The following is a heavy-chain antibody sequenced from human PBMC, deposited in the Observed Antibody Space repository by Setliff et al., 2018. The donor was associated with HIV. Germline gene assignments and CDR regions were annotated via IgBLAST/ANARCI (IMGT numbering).Heavy chain of an antibody. CDR1: GYTFTSYY. Sequence: ASVKVSCKASGYTFTSYYMHWVRQAPGQGLEWMGIINPSGGSTSYAQKFQGRVTITADGSTSTAYMELTSLRSEDTAVYYCATGRHYYDSSDYPANPFDVWGQGTLVTVSS. D-gene: IGHD3-22*01. CDR3: ATGRHYYDSSDYPANPFDV. J-gene: IGHJ3*01. CDR2: INPSGGST. V-gene: IGHV1-46*01.